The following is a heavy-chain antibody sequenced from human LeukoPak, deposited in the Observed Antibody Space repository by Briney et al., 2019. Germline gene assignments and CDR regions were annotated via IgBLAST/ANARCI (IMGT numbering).Heavy chain of an antibody. CDR3: ARDSFDSSSWYGGANWFDP. Sequence: PGGSLRLSCAASGFTFSSYAMSWVRQAPGKGLEWVSAISGSGGSTYYADSVKGRFTISRDNSKNTLYLQMNSLRAEDTAVYYCARDSFDSSSWYGGANWFDPWGQGTLVTVSS. CDR2: ISGSGGST. D-gene: IGHD6-13*01. CDR1: GFTFSSYA. V-gene: IGHV3-23*01. J-gene: IGHJ5*02.